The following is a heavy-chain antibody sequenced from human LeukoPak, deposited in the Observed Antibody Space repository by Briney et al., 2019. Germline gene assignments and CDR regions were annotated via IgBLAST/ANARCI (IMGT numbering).Heavy chain of an antibody. V-gene: IGHV4-59*01. J-gene: IGHJ6*03. CDR3: ARDSVTGGYYYYYMDV. CDR1: GDSITSYF. D-gene: IGHD1-14*01. CDR2: IFYSGIT. Sequence: SETLPLTCTVSGDSITSYFWSWIRQPPGKGLEWVGYIFYSGITNYNPCLKSRVTISVDTAKNQFSLKLSSVTAADTAVYYCARDSVTGGYYYYYMDVWGKGTTVTVSS.